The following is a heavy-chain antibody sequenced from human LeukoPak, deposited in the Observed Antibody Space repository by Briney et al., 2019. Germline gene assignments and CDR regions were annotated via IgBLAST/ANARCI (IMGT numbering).Heavy chain of an antibody. CDR1: GYTFTSYA. CDR3: ARLNLAYCGGDCYSSDP. Sequence: GASVTVSCKASGYTFTSYAMHWVRQAPGQRLEWMGWMNPNSGNTGYAQKFQGRVTMTRNTSISTAYMELSSLRSEDTAVYYCARLNLAYCGGDCYSSDPWGQGTLVTVSS. V-gene: IGHV1-8*02. J-gene: IGHJ5*02. CDR2: MNPNSGNT. D-gene: IGHD2-21*02.